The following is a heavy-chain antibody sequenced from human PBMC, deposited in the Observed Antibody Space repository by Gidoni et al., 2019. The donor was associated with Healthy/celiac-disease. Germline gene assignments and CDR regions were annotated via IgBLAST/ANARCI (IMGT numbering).Heavy chain of an antibody. V-gene: IGHV5-51*03. J-gene: IGHJ4*02. Sequence: EVQLVQSGAEVKKPGESLKIARKGSGYSFTSYWIGWVRTMPGKGLERMGIIYPGYPVTTYSPSFQVQVTISADKSISTPYLQWISLKASDTAMYYCARRGRGWSYHFDYWGQGTLVTVSS. CDR3: ARRGRGWSYHFDY. CDR2: IYPGYPVT. D-gene: IGHD1-26*01. CDR1: GYSFTSYW.